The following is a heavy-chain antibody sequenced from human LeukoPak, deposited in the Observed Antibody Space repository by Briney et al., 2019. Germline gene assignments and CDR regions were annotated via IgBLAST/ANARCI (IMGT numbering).Heavy chain of an antibody. D-gene: IGHD3-9*01. Sequence: GGSLRLSCAASGFTFSSYSMNWFRKAPGKGLDWVSSISSSGTYVYYADSVKGRFTISRDNAKNSLSLQMNSLRADDAAVYYCARASSKQLAGYLPDGFDIWGQGTMVTVSS. J-gene: IGHJ3*02. V-gene: IGHV3-21*01. CDR2: ISSSGTYV. CDR1: GFTFSSYS. CDR3: ARASSKQLAGYLPDGFDI.